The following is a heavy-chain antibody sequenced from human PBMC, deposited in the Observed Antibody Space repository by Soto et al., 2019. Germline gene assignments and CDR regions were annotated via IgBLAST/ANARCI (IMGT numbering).Heavy chain of an antibody. CDR2: IYYSGST. J-gene: IGHJ5*02. CDR1: GGSISSYY. D-gene: IGHD6-13*01. V-gene: IGHV4-59*01. CDR3: ARAIIGYSSSWYGNNWFDP. Sequence: SETLSLTCTVSGGSISSYYWSWIRQPPGKGLEWIGYIYYSGSTNYNPSLKSRGTISVDTSKNQFSLKLSSVTAADTAVYYCARAIIGYSSSWYGNNWFDPWGQGTLVTVSS.